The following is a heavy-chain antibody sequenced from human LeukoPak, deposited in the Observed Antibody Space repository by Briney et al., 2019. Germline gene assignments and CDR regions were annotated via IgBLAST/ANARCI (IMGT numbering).Heavy chain of an antibody. J-gene: IGHJ4*02. CDR1: GFTFTYYW. CDR2: IKQDGNEK. Sequence: GGSLRLSCAASGFTFTYYWMSWVRQAPGKGLEWVANIKQDGNEKYYVDSVKGRFTILRDNAKNSLYLQMSSLRAEDTAVYYCARGPVHSSSWFYILDNWGQGAPVTVSS. V-gene: IGHV3-7*01. CDR3: ARGPVHSSSWFYILDN. D-gene: IGHD6-13*01.